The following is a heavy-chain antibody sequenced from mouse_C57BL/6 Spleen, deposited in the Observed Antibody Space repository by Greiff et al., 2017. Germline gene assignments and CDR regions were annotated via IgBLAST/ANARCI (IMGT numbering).Heavy chain of an antibody. CDR1: GYTFTSYW. Sequence: QVQLQQPGAELVKPGASVKLSCKASGYTFTSYWMHWVKQRPGQGLEWIGMIHPNSGSTNYNEKFKSKATLTVDKSSSTAYMQRSSLTSEDSAVYYGARGGTYYGSSYRYFDVWGKGTTVTVSS. CDR2: IHPNSGST. J-gene: IGHJ1*03. V-gene: IGHV1-64*01. D-gene: IGHD1-1*01. CDR3: ARGGTYYGSSYRYFDV.